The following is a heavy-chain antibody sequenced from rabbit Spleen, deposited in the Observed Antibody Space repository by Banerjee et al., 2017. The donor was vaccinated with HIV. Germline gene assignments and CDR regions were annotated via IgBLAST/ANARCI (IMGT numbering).Heavy chain of an antibody. CDR2: IYAGSSGGT. V-gene: IGHV1S40*01. J-gene: IGHJ3*01. CDR3: ASGPNYSGTRLDV. Sequence: QSLEESGGGLVKPGASLTLTCKASGFSFNNGYDMCWVRQAPGKGLEWIACIYAGSSGGTYSATWAKGRFSISKTSSTTVTLQMTSLTAADTATYFCASGPNYSGTRLDVWGQGTLVTVS. D-gene: IGHD1-1*01. CDR1: GFSFNNGYD.